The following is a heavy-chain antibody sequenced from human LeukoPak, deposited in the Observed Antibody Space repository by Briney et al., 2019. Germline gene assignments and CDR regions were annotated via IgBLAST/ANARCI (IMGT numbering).Heavy chain of an antibody. CDR2: IYHSGST. V-gene: IGHV4-4*02. D-gene: IGHD6-19*01. CDR1: GGSISSSNW. Sequence: SETLSLTCAVSGGSISSSNWWSWVRRPPGKGLEGIGEIYHSGSTNYNPSLKRRVTISGETSKNQLSLKLKFVPAADAGVYYCATKYSVAVAANPPFFDYWGQGTLVTVSS. J-gene: IGHJ4*02. CDR3: ATKYSVAVAANPPFFDY.